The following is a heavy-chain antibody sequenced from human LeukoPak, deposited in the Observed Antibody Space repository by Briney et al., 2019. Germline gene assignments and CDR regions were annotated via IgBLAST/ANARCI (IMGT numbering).Heavy chain of an antibody. CDR2: IVVGSGNT. V-gene: IGHV1-58*02. CDR3: AASVDGEHRRNYYYYYYMDV. D-gene: IGHD2-21*01. Sequence: SVKVSCKASGFTFTSSAMQWVRQARGQRLEWIGWIVVGSGNTNYAQKFQERVTITRDMSTSTAYMELSSLRSEDTAVYYCAASVDGEHRRNYYYYYYMDVWGKGTTVTVSS. J-gene: IGHJ6*03. CDR1: GFTFTSSA.